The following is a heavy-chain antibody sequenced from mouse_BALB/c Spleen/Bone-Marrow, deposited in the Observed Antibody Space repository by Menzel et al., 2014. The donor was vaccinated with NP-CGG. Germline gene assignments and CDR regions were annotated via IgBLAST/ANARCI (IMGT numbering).Heavy chain of an antibody. CDR3: PRGSYDAFYWYFDV. V-gene: IGHV1-69*02. Sequence: VQLQQSGAELVRPGASVKLSCKASGYTFTSYWINWVKQRPGQGLEWIGNIYPSDSYANYNQEFKDKATLTVDKPSSTAYMQLSSPTSEDSAVYYCPRGSYDAFYWYFDVWGSGTSFTVSS. CDR1: GYTFTSYW. J-gene: IGHJ1*01. D-gene: IGHD2-12*01. CDR2: IYPSDSYA.